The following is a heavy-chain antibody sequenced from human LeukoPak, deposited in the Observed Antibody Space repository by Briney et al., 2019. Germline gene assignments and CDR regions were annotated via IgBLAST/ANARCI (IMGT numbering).Heavy chain of an antibody. Sequence: GGSLRLSCAASGFTLSSYSMNWVRQAPGKGLEWVSSISSSSSYIYYADSVKGRFTISRDNAKNSLYLQMNSLRAGDTAVYYCARALNDYGDYVFDYWGQGTLVTVSS. J-gene: IGHJ4*02. CDR2: ISSSSSYI. CDR1: GFTLSSYS. V-gene: IGHV3-21*01. CDR3: ARALNDYGDYVFDY. D-gene: IGHD4-17*01.